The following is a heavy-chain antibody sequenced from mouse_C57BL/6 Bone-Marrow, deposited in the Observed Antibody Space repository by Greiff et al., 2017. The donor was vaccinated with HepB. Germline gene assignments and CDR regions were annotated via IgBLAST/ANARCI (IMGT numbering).Heavy chain of an antibody. Sequence: QVQLKESGAELVMPGASVKLSCKASGYTFTSYWMHWVKQRPGQGLEWIGEIDPSDSYTNYNQKFKGKSTLTVDKSSSTAYMQLSSLTSEDSAVYYCARGDGYWGDYWGQGTTLTVSS. CDR3: ARGDGYWGDY. CDR2: IDPSDSYT. CDR1: GYTFTSYW. J-gene: IGHJ2*01. V-gene: IGHV1-69*01. D-gene: IGHD2-3*01.